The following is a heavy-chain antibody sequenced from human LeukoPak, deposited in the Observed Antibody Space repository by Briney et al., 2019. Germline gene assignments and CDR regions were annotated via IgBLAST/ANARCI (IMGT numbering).Heavy chain of an antibody. D-gene: IGHD6-19*01. V-gene: IGHV4-39*07. CDR3: ARDRHSSGWYPFDY. J-gene: IGHJ4*02. CDR2: IYYSGST. Sequence: SETLSLTCTVSGGSISSSSYYWGWIRQPPGKGLEWIGSIYYSGSTYYNPSLKSRVTISVDTSKNQFSLKLSSATAADTAVYYCARDRHSSGWYPFDYWGQGTLVTVSS. CDR1: GGSISSSSYY.